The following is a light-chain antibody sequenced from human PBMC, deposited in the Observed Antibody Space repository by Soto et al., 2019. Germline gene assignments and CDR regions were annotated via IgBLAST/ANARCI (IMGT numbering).Light chain of an antibody. J-gene: IGKJ2*01. CDR1: QSVSSN. Sequence: EIVMTQSPATLSVSPGERATLSCWASQSVSSNLAWYQQNPGQAPRLLIYGSSTRATGIPARFSGSGSGTEFTLTISSLQSEDFAVYYCQQYNNWPFTFGQGTKLEIK. CDR3: QQYNNWPFT. V-gene: IGKV3-15*01. CDR2: GSS.